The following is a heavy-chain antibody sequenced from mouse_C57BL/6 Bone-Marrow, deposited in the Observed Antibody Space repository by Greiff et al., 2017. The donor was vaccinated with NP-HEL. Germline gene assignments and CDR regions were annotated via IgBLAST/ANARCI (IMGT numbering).Heavy chain of an antibody. J-gene: IGHJ1*03. CDR1: GYTFTSYW. CDR3: AREFDYYAWYFDV. V-gene: IGHV1-59*01. CDR2: IVPSDSYT. Sequence: QVQLQQPGAELVRPGTSVKLSCKASGYTFTSYWMHWVKQRPGQGLEWIGVIVPSDSYTNYNQKFKGKATLTVDTSSSTAYMQLSSLTSEDSAVYYCAREFDYYAWYFDVWGTGTTVTVSS. D-gene: IGHD1-1*01.